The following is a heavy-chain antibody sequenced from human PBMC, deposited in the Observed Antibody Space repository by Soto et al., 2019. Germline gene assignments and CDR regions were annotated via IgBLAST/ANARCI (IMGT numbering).Heavy chain of an antibody. CDR1: GYTFTSYG. V-gene: IGHV1-18*01. D-gene: IGHD3-3*01. Sequence: QVQLVQSGAEVKKPGASVKVSCKASGYTFTSYGISWVRQAPGQRLEWMGWISTYNGNTIYAQMLQGRVTLTTDTSTTTAYMELRSLRSDDTAVYYCARAALYYDFWSGLESDYWGQGTLVTVSS. CDR2: ISTYNGNT. J-gene: IGHJ4*02. CDR3: ARAALYYDFWSGLESDY.